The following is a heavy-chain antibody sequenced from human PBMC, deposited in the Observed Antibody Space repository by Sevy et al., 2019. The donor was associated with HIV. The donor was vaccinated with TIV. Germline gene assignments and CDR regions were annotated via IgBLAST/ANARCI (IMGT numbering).Heavy chain of an antibody. CDR1: GFTFSSYG. CDR3: AKDMGIAAADDY. V-gene: IGHV3-30*18. CDR2: ISYDGSNK. Sequence: GGSLRLSCAASGFTFSSYGMHWVRQAPGKGLEWVAVISYDGSNKYYADSVKGRFTISRDNSKNTLYLQMNSLRAEDTAVYYCAKDMGIAAADDYWGQGTLVTVSS. D-gene: IGHD6-13*01. J-gene: IGHJ4*02.